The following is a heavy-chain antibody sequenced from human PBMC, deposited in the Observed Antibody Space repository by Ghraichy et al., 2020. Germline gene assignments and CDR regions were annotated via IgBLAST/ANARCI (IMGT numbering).Heavy chain of an antibody. Sequence: LSLTCAASGFTFSSYAMSWVRQAPGKGLEWVSAISGSGGSTYYADSVKGRFTISRDNSKNTLYLQMNSLRAEDTAVYYCASTAGIVVVPAAIGNWFDPWGQGTLVTVSS. CDR1: GFTFSSYA. J-gene: IGHJ5*02. CDR2: ISGSGGST. D-gene: IGHD2-2*02. V-gene: IGHV3-23*01. CDR3: ASTAGIVVVPAAIGNWFDP.